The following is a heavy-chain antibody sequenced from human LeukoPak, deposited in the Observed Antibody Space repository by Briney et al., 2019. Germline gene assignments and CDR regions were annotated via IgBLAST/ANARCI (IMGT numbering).Heavy chain of an antibody. CDR3: ARASSTTGYCSGGSCYPGGNWFDP. Sequence: GGSLRLSCAASGFTFSSYAMHWARQAPGKGLEYVSAISSNGGSTYYANSVKGRFTISRDNSKNTLYLQMGSLRAEDMAVYYCARASSTTGYCSGGSCYPGGNWFDPWGQGTLVTVSS. V-gene: IGHV3-64*01. J-gene: IGHJ5*02. D-gene: IGHD2-15*01. CDR1: GFTFSSYA. CDR2: ISSNGGST.